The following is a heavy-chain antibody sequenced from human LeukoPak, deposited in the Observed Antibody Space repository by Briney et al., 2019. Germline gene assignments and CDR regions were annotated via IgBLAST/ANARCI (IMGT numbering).Heavy chain of an antibody. Sequence: SETLSLTCAVYGGSFSGYYWSWIRQPPGKGLEWIEEINHSGSTNYNPSLKSRVAISVDTSKNQFSLKLSSVTAADTAVYYCASRVYGGNDYWGQGTLVTVSS. CDR3: ASRVYGGNDY. CDR1: GGSFSGYY. CDR2: INHSGST. V-gene: IGHV4-34*01. J-gene: IGHJ4*02. D-gene: IGHD4-23*01.